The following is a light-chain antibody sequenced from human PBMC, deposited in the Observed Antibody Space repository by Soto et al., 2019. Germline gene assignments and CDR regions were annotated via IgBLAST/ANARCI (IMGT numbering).Light chain of an antibody. J-gene: IGKJ1*01. Sequence: DIQMTQSPSSRSASVGDRVTITCRASQALSNYLALYQQKPGKAPDLLIYSASTLQSGVPSRFSGSGSETEFTLTISSLQPDDFATYYCQHYNSYSEAFGHGTKVDIK. CDR2: SAS. V-gene: IGKV1-9*01. CDR1: QALSNY. CDR3: QHYNSYSEA.